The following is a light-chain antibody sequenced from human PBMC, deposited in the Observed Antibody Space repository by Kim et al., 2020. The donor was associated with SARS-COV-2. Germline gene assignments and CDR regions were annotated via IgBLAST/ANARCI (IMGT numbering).Light chain of an antibody. V-gene: IGLV3-1*01. Sequence: SYELTQPPSVSVSPGQTASISCSGDKLGNKYACWYQQKPGQSPVLVIYQDNKRPSGIPERFSGSNSGNTATLTISGTQTMDEADYYCQAWDNSTGVFGGG. CDR3: QAWDNSTGV. CDR2: QDN. CDR1: KLGNKY. J-gene: IGLJ3*02.